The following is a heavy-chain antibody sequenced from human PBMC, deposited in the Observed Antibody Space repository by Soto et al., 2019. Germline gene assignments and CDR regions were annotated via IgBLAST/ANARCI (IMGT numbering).Heavy chain of an antibody. Sequence: ASVKVSCKASGFSFTGYYIHWLRQAPGQGLEWMGWINAHSGGTEYAQKFQGRVTLTRDTSISTAYMTLSSLRSDDTAIYYCAKDLTRQLAYWLDPWGQGTQVTISS. D-gene: IGHD6-6*01. CDR1: GFSFTGYY. V-gene: IGHV1-2*02. CDR3: AKDLTRQLAYWLDP. J-gene: IGHJ5*02. CDR2: INAHSGGT.